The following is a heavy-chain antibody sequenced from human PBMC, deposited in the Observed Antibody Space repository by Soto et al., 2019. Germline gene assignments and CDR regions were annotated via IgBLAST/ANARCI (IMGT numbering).Heavy chain of an antibody. CDR3: ARDYYGSGSYFWFDP. CDR1: GFTFSSYA. CDR2: ISYDGSNK. V-gene: IGHV3-30-3*01. J-gene: IGHJ5*02. D-gene: IGHD3-10*01. Sequence: PGGSLRLSCAASGFTFSSYAMHWVRQAPGKGLEWVAVISYDGSNKYYADSVKGRFTISRDNSKNTLYLQMNSLRAEDTAVYYCARDYYGSGSYFWFDPWGQGTLVTVSS.